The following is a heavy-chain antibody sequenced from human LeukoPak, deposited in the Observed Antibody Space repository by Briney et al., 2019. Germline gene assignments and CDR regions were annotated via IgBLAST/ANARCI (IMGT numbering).Heavy chain of an antibody. V-gene: IGHV3-23*01. CDR2: INDNGGTT. D-gene: IGHD6-19*01. Sequence: GGSLRLSCAASGFTFSSYAMSWVRQAPGKGLEWVSTINDNGGTTYYADSVKGRFTISRGNSRNTLYPQMNSLRAEDTAVYYCVCGWYVDYWGQGTLVTVSS. J-gene: IGHJ4*02. CDR3: VCGWYVDY. CDR1: GFTFSSYA.